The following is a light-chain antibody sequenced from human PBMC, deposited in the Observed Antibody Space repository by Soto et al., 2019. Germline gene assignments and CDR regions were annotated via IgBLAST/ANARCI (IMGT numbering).Light chain of an antibody. V-gene: IGKV1-13*02. CDR2: DAS. CDR3: RPFNGSPFT. J-gene: IGKJ3*01. CDR1: QGISNA. Sequence: AIQLTQSPSSLSSSVGDRVTITCRASQGISNALAWYQQKPGKAPNLLIYDASRMESGVPSRFSGSGSGTDFTLTIRSLQPEDFETYYCRPFNGSPFTFGPGTKVDIK.